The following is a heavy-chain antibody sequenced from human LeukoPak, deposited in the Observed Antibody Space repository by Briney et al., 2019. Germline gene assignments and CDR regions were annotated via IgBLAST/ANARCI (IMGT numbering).Heavy chain of an antibody. CDR1: GDSVSSNSAA. D-gene: IGHD3-10*01. J-gene: IGHJ4*02. V-gene: IGHV6-1*01. CDR2: TYYRSKWYN. Sequence: SQTLSLTCAISGDSVSSNSAAWNWIRQSPSRGLEWLGRTYYRSKWYNNYAVSVKSRITINPDTSKNQFSLQLNSVTPDDTDVYYCAREETMVRGADFDYWGQGTLVTVSS. CDR3: AREETMVRGADFDY.